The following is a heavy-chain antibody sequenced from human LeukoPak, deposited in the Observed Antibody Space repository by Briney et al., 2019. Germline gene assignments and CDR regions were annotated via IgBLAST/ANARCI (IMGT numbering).Heavy chain of an antibody. CDR2: VSYDGSNK. J-gene: IGHJ4*02. D-gene: IGHD4-17*01. CDR3: ARAGRADGDYHYFDY. CDR1: GVIFNNFA. Sequence: GGSLRLSCAPSGVIFNNFAFHWVRQAPGRGLEWIAAVSYDGSNKYYADSVRGRLTISRDNSKNTLYLQMNSLRAEDTAVYYCARAGRADGDYHYFDYWGQGTLVTVSS. V-gene: IGHV3-30-3*01.